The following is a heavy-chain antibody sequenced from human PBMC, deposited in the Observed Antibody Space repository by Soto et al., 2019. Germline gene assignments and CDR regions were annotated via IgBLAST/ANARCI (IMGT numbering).Heavy chain of an antibody. V-gene: IGHV1-8*01. J-gene: IGHJ3*02. CDR2: MNPNSGNT. Sequence: QVQLVQSGAEVKKPGASVKVSCKASGYTFTSYDLNWVRQATGQGLEWMGWMNPNSGNTGYAQKLQGRVTMAGNTSISIAYMELSSMRSEDPALYYWSRGITIPNQIWGQGTMVTVS. CDR1: GYTFTSYD. D-gene: IGHD3-3*01. CDR3: SRGITIPNQI.